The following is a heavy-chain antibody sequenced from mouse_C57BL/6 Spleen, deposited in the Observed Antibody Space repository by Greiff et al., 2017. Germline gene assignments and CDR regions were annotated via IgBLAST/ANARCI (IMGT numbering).Heavy chain of an antibody. CDR1: GYTFTSYW. CDR2: IHPNSGST. Sequence: QVQLQQPGAELVKPGASVKLSCKASGYTFTSYWMHWVKQRPGQGLEWIGMIHPNSGSTNYNEKFKSKATLTVDKSSSTAYMQLSSLTSEDSAVYYCAREGGQLRRAMDYWGQGTSVTVSS. D-gene: IGHD3-2*02. J-gene: IGHJ4*01. V-gene: IGHV1-64*01. CDR3: AREGGQLRRAMDY.